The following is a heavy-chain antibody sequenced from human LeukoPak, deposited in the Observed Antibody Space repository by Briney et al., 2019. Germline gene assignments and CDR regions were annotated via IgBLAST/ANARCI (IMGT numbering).Heavy chain of an antibody. Sequence: GGSLRLSCVASGFSFANAWMSWVRQAPGKGLEWVGRIKSKIDGGTTDYAAPVKGRFTISRDDSKTTLYLQMNSLKTGDTAVYYCAKQAYDSSGYYYVPKEYFDYWGQGTLVTVSS. J-gene: IGHJ4*02. CDR3: AKQAYDSSGYYYVPKEYFDY. D-gene: IGHD3-22*01. CDR2: IKSKIDGGTT. CDR1: GFSFANAW. V-gene: IGHV3-15*01.